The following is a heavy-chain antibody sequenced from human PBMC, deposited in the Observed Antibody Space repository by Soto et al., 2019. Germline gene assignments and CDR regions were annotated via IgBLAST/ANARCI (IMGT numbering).Heavy chain of an antibody. J-gene: IGHJ6*02. D-gene: IGHD5-18*01. CDR2: IIPIFGTA. V-gene: IGHV1-69*01. Sequence: QVQLVQSGAEVKKPGSSVKVSCKASGGTFSSYAISWVRQAPGQGLEWMGGIIPIFGTANYAQKFQGRVTITADESPSTAYIELSSLRSEDTAVYYCARDSVYSYASGHYGMDVWGQGTTVTVS. CDR1: GGTFSSYA. CDR3: ARDSVYSYASGHYGMDV.